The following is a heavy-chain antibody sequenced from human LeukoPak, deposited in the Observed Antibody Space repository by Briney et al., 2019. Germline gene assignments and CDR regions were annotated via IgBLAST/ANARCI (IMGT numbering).Heavy chain of an antibody. CDR3: AKDRIALDGMDV. V-gene: IGHV3-23*01. Sequence: GGSLRLSCAASGFSFSSYAMSWVRQAPGKGLEWVSAISGSGGSTYYADSVKGRFTISRDNSKNTLYLQMNSLRAEDTAVYYCAKDRIALDGMDVWGQGATVTVSS. CDR2: ISGSGGST. CDR1: GFSFSSYA. J-gene: IGHJ6*02. D-gene: IGHD2-21*01.